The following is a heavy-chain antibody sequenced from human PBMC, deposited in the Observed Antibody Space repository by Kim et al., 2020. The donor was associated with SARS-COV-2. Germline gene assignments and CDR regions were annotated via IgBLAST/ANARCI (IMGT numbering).Heavy chain of an antibody. CDR3: VKSPYGSVDAFDI. J-gene: IGHJ3*02. V-gene: IGHV3-64D*06. CDR2: ISSNGGST. D-gene: IGHD3-10*01. Sequence: GGSLRLSCSASGFTFSSYAMHWVRQAPGKGLEYVSAISSNGGSTYYADSVKGRFTISRDNSKNTLYLQMSSLRAEDTAVYYCVKSPYGSVDAFDIWGQGTMVTVSS. CDR1: GFTFSSYA.